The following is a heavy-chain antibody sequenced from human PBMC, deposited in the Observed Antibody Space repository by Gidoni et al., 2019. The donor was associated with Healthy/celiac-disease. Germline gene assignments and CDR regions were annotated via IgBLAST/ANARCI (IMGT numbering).Heavy chain of an antibody. CDR2: ISGSGGST. Sequence: VHLVESGGGLVQPGGALRRSCAASGFTFSSYAMGWVRQAPGKGLGWVSAISGSGGSTYYADSVKGRFTISRDNSKNTLYLQMNSLRAEDTAVYYCAILGQLVRNWGQGTLVTVSS. CDR3: AILGQLVRN. V-gene: IGHV3-23*04. J-gene: IGHJ4*02. D-gene: IGHD6-13*01. CDR1: GFTFSSYA.